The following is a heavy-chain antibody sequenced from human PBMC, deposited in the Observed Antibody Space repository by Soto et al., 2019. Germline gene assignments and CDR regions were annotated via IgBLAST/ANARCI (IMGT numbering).Heavy chain of an antibody. D-gene: IGHD2-15*01. CDR3: ARWGGYCSGGSCPQGAFDI. Sequence: GGSLRLSCAASGFTVSSNYMSWVRQAPGKGLEWVSVIYSGGSTYYADSVKGRFTISRDNSKNTLYLQMNSLRAEDTAVYYCARWGGYCSGGSCPQGAFDIWGQGTMVTVSS. V-gene: IGHV3-66*01. J-gene: IGHJ3*02. CDR1: GFTVSSNY. CDR2: IYSGGST.